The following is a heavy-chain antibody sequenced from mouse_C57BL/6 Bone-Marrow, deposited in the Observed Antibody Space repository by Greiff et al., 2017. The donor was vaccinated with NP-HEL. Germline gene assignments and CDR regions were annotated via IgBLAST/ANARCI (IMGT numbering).Heavy chain of an antibody. Sequence: EVLGVESGGGLVKPGGSLKLSCAASGFTFTDYGMHWVRQAPGKGLEWVAYISSGSSTIYYADTVKGRFTISSNNANNTLFLKMTSLGAENAAKYYCARSAFAYWGQGTLVTVSA. CDR2: ISSGSSTI. V-gene: IGHV5-17*01. CDR1: GFTFTDYG. J-gene: IGHJ3*01. CDR3: ARSAFAY.